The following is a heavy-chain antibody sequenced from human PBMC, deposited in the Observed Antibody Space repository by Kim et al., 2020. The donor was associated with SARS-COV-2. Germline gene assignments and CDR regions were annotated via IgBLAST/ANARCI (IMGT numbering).Heavy chain of an antibody. V-gene: IGHV3-48*03. Sequence: GGSLRLSCAASGFTFSSYEMNWVRQAPGKGLEWVSYISSSGSTIYYADSVKGRFTISRDNAKNSLYLQMNSLRAEDTAVYYCARQGGNRYFDWLSCFDYWGQGTLVTVSS. CDR1: GFTFSSYE. J-gene: IGHJ4*02. CDR2: ISSSGSTI. D-gene: IGHD3-9*01. CDR3: ARQGGNRYFDWLSCFDY.